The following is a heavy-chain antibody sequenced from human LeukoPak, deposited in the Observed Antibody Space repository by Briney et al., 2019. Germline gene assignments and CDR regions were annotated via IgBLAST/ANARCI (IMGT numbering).Heavy chain of an antibody. V-gene: IGHV3-30*02. CDR2: IRYDGNNK. D-gene: IGHD3-10*01. CDR3: AKRVLSYFDY. Sequence: PGGSLRLSCAASGFTFSTYGMHWVRQAPGKGLEWVAVIRYDGNNKFYVDSVRGRFTISRDNSKNTLYLQMNSLRAEDTAVYYCAKRVLSYFDYWGQGTLVTVSS. CDR1: GFTFSTYG. J-gene: IGHJ4*02.